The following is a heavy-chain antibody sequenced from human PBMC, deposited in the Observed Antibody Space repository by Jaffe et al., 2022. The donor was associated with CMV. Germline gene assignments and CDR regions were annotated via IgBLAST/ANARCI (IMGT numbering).Heavy chain of an antibody. CDR3: ARVRWVEKRLFAFSRNCFDY. CDR1: GFTFSSYS. J-gene: IGHJ4*02. Sequence: EVQLVESGGGLVKPGGSLRLSCAASGFTFSSYSMNWVRQAPGKGLEWVSSISSSSSYIYYADSVKGRFTISRDNAKNSLYLQMNSLRAEDTAVYYCARVRWVEKRLFAFSRNCFDYWGQGTLVTVSS. V-gene: IGHV3-21*01. D-gene: IGHD6-19*01. CDR2: ISSSSSYI.